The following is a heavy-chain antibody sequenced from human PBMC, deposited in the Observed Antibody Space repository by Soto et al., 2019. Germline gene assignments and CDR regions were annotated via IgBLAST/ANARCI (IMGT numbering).Heavy chain of an antibody. J-gene: IGHJ4*02. D-gene: IGHD3-10*01. CDR3: GRPDYGAGSYPDY. CDR1: GFTFSSYA. CDR2: VSYDGSNR. V-gene: IGHV3-30-3*01. Sequence: QVQLVESGGGVVQPGRSLRLSCAASGFTFSSYAMQWVRQAPGKGLEWVAVVSYDGSNRYYADSVKGRCTISRDNSKNTLYLRMNGLGAEDAAVYYGGRPDYGAGSYPDYWGEGTLVTV.